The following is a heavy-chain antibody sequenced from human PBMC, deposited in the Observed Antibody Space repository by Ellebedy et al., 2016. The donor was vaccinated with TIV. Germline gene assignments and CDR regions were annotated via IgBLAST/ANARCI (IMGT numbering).Heavy chain of an antibody. D-gene: IGHD5-12*01. CDR2: ISGSGDST. V-gene: IGHV3-23*01. Sequence: PGGSLRLSCAASGFTFSIYAMSWVRQAPGKGLEWVSLISGSGDSTYYADSVKGRFTISRDNAKNTLYLQMNSLRAEDTAVYYCARDTGSGYSQDVYFDYWGQGALVTVSS. CDR3: ARDTGSGYSQDVYFDY. J-gene: IGHJ4*02. CDR1: GFTFSIYA.